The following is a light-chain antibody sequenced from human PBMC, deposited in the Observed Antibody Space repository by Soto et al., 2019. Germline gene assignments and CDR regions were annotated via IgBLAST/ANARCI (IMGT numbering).Light chain of an antibody. J-gene: IGKJ2*01. Sequence: DIQMTQSPSTLSASVGDRVTITCRASQSIASLLAWYQQKPGKAPKLLIYKASSLESGVPSRFSGSGSGTEFTLTITSLQPDDFATYYGQQYSSYPPMYTFGQGTKLEL. CDR2: KAS. CDR1: QSIASL. CDR3: QQYSSYPPMYT. V-gene: IGKV1-5*03.